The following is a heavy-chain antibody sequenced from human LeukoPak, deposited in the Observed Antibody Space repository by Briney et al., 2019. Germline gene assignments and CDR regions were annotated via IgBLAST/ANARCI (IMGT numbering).Heavy chain of an antibody. CDR1: GYTFTGYY. J-gene: IGHJ6*02. CDR2: INPNSGGT. Sequence: ASVKVSCKASGYTFTGYYMHWVRQAPGQGLEWMGWINPNSGGTNYAQKFQGRVTMTRDTSISTAYMELSRLRSDDTAVYYCAREKTDYYYYGMDVWGQGTTVTVSS. CDR3: AREKTDYYYYGMDV. V-gene: IGHV1-2*02.